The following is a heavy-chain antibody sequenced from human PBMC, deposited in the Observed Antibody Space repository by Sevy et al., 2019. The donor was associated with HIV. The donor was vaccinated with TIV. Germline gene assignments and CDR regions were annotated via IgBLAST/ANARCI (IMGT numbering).Heavy chain of an antibody. CDR2: ISGRGGSGDKK. CDR3: ARKYDSSGYFDY. D-gene: IGHD3-22*01. CDR1: GFTFSNYA. Sequence: GGSLRLSCAASGFTFSNYAMNWVRQAPGKGLEWVSGISGRGGSGDKKIYADSVKGRFTISRDDSKNSLYLKLNSLRAEDTAIYYCARKYDSSGYFDYWGQGTLVTVSS. V-gene: IGHV3-23*01. J-gene: IGHJ4*02.